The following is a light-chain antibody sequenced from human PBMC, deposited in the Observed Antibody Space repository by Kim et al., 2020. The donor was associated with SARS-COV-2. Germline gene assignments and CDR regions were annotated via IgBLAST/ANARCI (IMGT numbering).Light chain of an antibody. CDR2: AVS. V-gene: IGLV2-14*03. J-gene: IGLJ1*01. CDR1: SSDVGSYDY. Sequence: QSSTISCTGTSSDVGSYDYVSWYQQHPGKAPKLMIYAVSNRPSGVSNRFSGSKSANTASLTISGLQAEDEADYYCSSYTRSSTNYVFGTGTKVTVL. CDR3: SSYTRSSTNYV.